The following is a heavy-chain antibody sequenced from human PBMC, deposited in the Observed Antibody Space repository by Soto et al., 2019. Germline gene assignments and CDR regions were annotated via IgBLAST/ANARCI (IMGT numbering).Heavy chain of an antibody. J-gene: IGHJ6*02. CDR3: ARRLKGDFSNGLEV. CDR1: GYAFSAYA. CDR2: TNPDNGDT. Sequence: GASVKVSCKASGYAFSAYAIHWVRQAPGQSLEWMGWTNPDNGDTKSSQKFQGRVTITRDTSASTVHMELNSLKSEDMAVYYCARRLKGDFSNGLEVWGQGTTVTVSS. V-gene: IGHV1-3*01. D-gene: IGHD3-16*01.